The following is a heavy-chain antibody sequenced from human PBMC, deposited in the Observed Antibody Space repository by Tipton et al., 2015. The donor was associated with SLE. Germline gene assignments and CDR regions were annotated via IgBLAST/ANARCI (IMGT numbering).Heavy chain of an antibody. J-gene: IGHJ4*02. CDR3: ARDEYRYDATGYHLLGHFDF. D-gene: IGHD3-22*01. CDR1: GDSINSSSYY. V-gene: IGHV4-39*07. Sequence: TLSLTCIVSGDSINSSSYYWGWIRQPPGKGLEWVGTVYYTGNTFYNPSLKSRVTILVDTSKNQFSLKLSSVTAADTAVYYCARDEYRYDATGYHLLGHFDFWGQGTLVTVSS. CDR2: VYYTGNT.